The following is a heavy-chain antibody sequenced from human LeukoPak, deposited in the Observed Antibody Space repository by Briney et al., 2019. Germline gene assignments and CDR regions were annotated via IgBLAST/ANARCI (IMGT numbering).Heavy chain of an antibody. J-gene: IGHJ5*02. V-gene: IGHV4-34*01. D-gene: IGHD2-2*01. CDR2: INHSGST. CDR3: ARGVLIVVVPAAISGWFDP. CDR1: GGSFSGYY. Sequence: SETLSLTCAVYGGSFSGYYWSWIRQPPGKGLEWIGEINHSGSTNYNPSLKSRVTISVDTSKNQFSLKLSSVTAADTAVYYCARGVLIVVVPAAISGWFDPWGQGTLVTVSS.